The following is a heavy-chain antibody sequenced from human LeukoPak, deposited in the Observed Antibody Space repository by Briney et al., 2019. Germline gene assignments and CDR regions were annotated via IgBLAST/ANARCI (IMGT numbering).Heavy chain of an antibody. CDR2: IIPIFGTT. D-gene: IGHD6-6*01. CDR3: ARDGPYSSSSRVVGPRTSGGGGFDY. V-gene: IGHV1-69*05. J-gene: IGHJ4*02. Sequence: SVKVSCXASGGTFSSYAISWVRQAPGQGLEWMGVIIPIFGTTNYAQKFQGRVTITTDASTSTSYMELSSLRSEDTAVYYCARDGPYSSSSRVVGPRTSGGGGFDYWGQGTLITVSS. CDR1: GGTFSSYA.